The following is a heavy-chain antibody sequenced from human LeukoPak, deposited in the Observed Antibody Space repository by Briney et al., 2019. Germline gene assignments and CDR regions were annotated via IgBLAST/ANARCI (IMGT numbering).Heavy chain of an antibody. CDR1: GTTFTTRA. CDR2: IRDSGVVT. J-gene: IGHJ5*02. D-gene: IGHD1-14*01. CDR3: ATTYIHNGIPGWFDP. Sequence: PGGSLRLSCVASGTTFTTRAMSWVRQIPGKGLEWVSSIRDSGVVTHYADSVQGRFTISRDNSKNTLYLHMDNLRVADTAVYYCATTYIHNGIPGWFDPWGQGTQVTVSS. V-gene: IGHV3-23*01.